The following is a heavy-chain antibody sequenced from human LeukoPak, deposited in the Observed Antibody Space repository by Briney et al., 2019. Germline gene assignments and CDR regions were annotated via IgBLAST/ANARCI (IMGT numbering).Heavy chain of an antibody. D-gene: IGHD3-22*01. CDR3: ARGGTTMIVVVSVWFDP. Sequence: SETLSLTCAVYGGSFSGYYWSWIRQPSGKGLEWIGEINHSGSTNYNPSLKSRVTISVDTSKNQFSLKLSSVTAADTAVYYCARGGTTMIVVVSVWFDPWGQGTLVTVSS. J-gene: IGHJ5*02. V-gene: IGHV4-34*01. CDR1: GGSFSGYY. CDR2: INHSGST.